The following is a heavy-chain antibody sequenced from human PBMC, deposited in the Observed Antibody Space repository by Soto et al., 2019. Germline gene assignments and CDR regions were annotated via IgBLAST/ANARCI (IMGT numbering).Heavy chain of an antibody. CDR1: GYTFITYG. CDR2: ISAYNGDT. J-gene: IGHJ4*02. CDR3: ARGGGVTTSLKLQF. V-gene: IGHV1-18*01. Sequence: QVQLVQSGAEVKKPGASVKVSCKASGYTFITYGVTWVRQAPGQGLEWMGWISAYNGDTNYAQNLQGRVTMTTDTSTTTAYMELRSLISDDTAVYFCARGGGVTTSLKLQFWGQGTLVTVSS. D-gene: IGHD4-4*01.